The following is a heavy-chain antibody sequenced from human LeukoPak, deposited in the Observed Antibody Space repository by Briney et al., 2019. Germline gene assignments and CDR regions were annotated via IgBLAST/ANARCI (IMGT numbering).Heavy chain of an antibody. D-gene: IGHD3-10*02. CDR1: GGSISSGDYY. CDR2: IYYSGST. V-gene: IGHV4-30-4*08. J-gene: IGHJ4*02. Sequence: SETLSLTCTVSGGSISSGDYYWRWIRQPPGKGLEWIGYIYYSGSTYYNPSLKSRVTISVDTSKNQFSLKLSSVTAADTAVYYCARHVRGYPPRQFDYWGQGTLVTVSS. CDR3: ARHVRGYPPRQFDY.